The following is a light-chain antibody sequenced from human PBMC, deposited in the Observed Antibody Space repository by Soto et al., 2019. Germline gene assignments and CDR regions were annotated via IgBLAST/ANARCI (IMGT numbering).Light chain of an antibody. CDR3: QQYTDLPLT. J-gene: IGKJ4*01. CDR1: QDIGSS. CDR2: GVS. Sequence: DLQMTQSPSSLSASVGDSVTITCQASQDIGSSLNWYQQKPGKAPKFLIYGVSNLQTGVPSRFSGSGSGTQFPLTIRGLQPEDIATYYCQQYTDLPLTFGGGTKLEI. V-gene: IGKV1-33*01.